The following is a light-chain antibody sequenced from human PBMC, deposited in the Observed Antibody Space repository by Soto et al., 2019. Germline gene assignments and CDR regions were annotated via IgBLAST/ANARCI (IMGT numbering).Light chain of an antibody. CDR2: GVS. V-gene: IGKV3-20*01. CDR1: QSVSSSY. J-gene: IGKJ2*01. Sequence: EIVLTQSPGTLSLSPGERATLSCRASQSVSSSYLAWYQQKPGQAPRLLIYGVSSRATGIPDRFSGSGSGTDFTLTISRLEPEDCAVYYCQQYGRSPYTFGQGTKLEIK. CDR3: QQYGRSPYT.